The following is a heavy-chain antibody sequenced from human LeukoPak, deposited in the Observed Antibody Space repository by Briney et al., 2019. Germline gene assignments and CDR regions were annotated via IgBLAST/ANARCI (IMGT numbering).Heavy chain of an antibody. CDR2: IFDSGRT. CDR1: GASISSGDYF. V-gene: IGHV4-30-2*01. J-gene: IGHJ3*01. Sequence: SETLSLTCTVSGASISSGDYFWTWIRQPPGKGLEWIGYIFDSGRTDFNPSLKSRVTISVDRPKNQFSLRLSSVTAADTAVYYCANADRFWSGTCHVPDAFDFWGQGTMVTVSS. D-gene: IGHD3-3*01. CDR3: ANADRFWSGTCHVPDAFDF.